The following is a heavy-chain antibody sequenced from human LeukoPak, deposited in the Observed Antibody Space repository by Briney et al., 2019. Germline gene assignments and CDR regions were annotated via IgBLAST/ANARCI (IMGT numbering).Heavy chain of an antibody. D-gene: IGHD1-26*01. CDR2: ISSNGGST. V-gene: IGHV3-64*01. CDR3: AKDLSGSYYDAFDI. Sequence: GGSLRLSCAASGFTFSSYAMHWVRQAPGKGLEYVSAISSNGGSTYYANSVKGRFTISRDNSKNTLYLQMGSLRAEDTAVYYCAKDLSGSYYDAFDIWGQGTMVTVSS. J-gene: IGHJ3*02. CDR1: GFTFSSYA.